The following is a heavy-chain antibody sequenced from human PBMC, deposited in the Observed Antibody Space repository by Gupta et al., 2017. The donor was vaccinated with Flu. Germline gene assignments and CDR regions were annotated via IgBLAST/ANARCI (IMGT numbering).Heavy chain of an antibody. Sequence: EVQLVESGGGLVKPGGSLSLSCAASGFTFSSYSMTWVRQAPGKGLEGVSSISSSSSYIYYADSVKGRFTISRDNAKNSLYLQMNSLRAEDTAVYYCARGHQGVWYWGQGTLVTVSS. CDR3: ARGHQGVWY. V-gene: IGHV3-21*01. CDR1: GFTFSSYS. D-gene: IGHD3-16*01. CDR2: ISSSSSYI. J-gene: IGHJ4*02.